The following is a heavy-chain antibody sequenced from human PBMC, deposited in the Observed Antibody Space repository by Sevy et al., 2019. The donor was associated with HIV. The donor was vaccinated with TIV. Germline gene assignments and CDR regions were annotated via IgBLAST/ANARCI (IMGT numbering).Heavy chain of an antibody. J-gene: IGHJ6*02. V-gene: IGHV3-33*01. D-gene: IGHD2-2*01. Sequence: GGSLRLSCAASGFTFSSYGMHWVRQAPGKGLEWVAVIWYDGSNKYYADSVKGRFTISRDNSKNTLYLQMNSLRAEDTAVYYCARDGTRYCSSTSCPGDYYYGMDVWGHGTTVTVSS. CDR3: ARDGTRYCSSTSCPGDYYYGMDV. CDR2: IWYDGSNK. CDR1: GFTFSSYG.